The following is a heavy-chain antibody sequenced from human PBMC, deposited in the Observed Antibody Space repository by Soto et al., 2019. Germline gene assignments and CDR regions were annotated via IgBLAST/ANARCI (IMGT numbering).Heavy chain of an antibody. CDR2: IRTTPSVR. CDR1: GFTFSDYS. Sequence: GGSLRLSCAGSGFTFSDYSMNWVRQAPGKGLEWVSYIRTTPSVRVYADSVKGRFTISRDNAKNSMYLQMNSLTDEDTAVYYCARDHIYAFGNWGQGTPVTVSS. V-gene: IGHV3-48*02. J-gene: IGHJ4*02. D-gene: IGHD5-18*01. CDR3: ARDHIYAFGN.